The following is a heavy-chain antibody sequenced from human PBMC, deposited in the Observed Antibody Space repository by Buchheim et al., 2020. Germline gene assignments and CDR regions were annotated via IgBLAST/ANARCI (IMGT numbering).Heavy chain of an antibody. D-gene: IGHD2-2*01. CDR1: GGSISSGGYS. J-gene: IGHJ4*02. Sequence: QVQLQESGPGLVKPSQTLSLTCTVSGGSISSGGYSWSWVRQHPAKGLEYIVYIYYTGITYYNPSLLGRPTISVDTSENQVSLELKAVTAADTAVYYCATQEGHSSSWLQYWGQGTL. V-gene: IGHV4-31*03. CDR2: IYYTGIT. CDR3: ATQEGHSSSWLQY.